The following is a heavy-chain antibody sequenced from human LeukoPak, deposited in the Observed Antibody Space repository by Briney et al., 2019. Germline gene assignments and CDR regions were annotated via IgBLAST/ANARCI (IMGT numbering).Heavy chain of an antibody. Sequence: GGSLRLSCAASGFTFSNYGMHWVRQAPGKGLDWVAFIHYDGSNKYYADSVKGRFTISRDDSKNTLCLQMNSLRAEDTAVYYCARDLGKNYYDSSGYHYWGQGTLVTVSS. D-gene: IGHD3-22*01. CDR1: GFTFSNYG. CDR2: IHYDGSNK. V-gene: IGHV3-30*02. J-gene: IGHJ4*02. CDR3: ARDLGKNYYDSSGYHY.